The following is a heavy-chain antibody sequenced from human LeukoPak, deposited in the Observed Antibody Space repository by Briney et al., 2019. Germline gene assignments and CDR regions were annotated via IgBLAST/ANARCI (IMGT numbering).Heavy chain of an antibody. Sequence: GGSLRLSCAASGFTFSSYWMSWVRQAPGKGLEWVANIKQDGSEKYYVDSVKGRFTISRDNAKNSLYLQMNSLRAEDTAVYYCARVGYYYGRTPAPPRFDIWGQGTMVTVSS. J-gene: IGHJ3*02. CDR3: ARVGYYYGRTPAPPRFDI. D-gene: IGHD3-10*01. V-gene: IGHV3-7*01. CDR1: GFTFSSYW. CDR2: IKQDGSEK.